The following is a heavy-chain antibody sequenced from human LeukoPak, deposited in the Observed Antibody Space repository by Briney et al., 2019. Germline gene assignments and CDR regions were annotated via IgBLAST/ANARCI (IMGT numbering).Heavy chain of an antibody. Sequence: ASGKVSCNASGYTFTIDGIGMGRHAPGQGLERMGWTGTYKGNTNYAQKLQGRVTMTTDTSTSTAYMELRSLRSDDTAVYYCARTLLGYSSGWYWYFDYWGQGTLVTVSS. CDR3: ARTLLGYSSGWYWYFDY. V-gene: IGHV1-18*01. D-gene: IGHD6-19*01. CDR1: GYTFTIDG. J-gene: IGHJ4*02. CDR2: TGTYKGNT.